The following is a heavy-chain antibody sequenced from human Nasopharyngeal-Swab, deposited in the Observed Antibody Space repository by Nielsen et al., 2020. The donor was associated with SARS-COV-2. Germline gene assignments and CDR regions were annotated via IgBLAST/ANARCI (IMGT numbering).Heavy chain of an antibody. CDR3: ARRRITMVRGAIDFDY. CDR1: GGSISSGGYY. V-gene: IGHV4-31*03. Sequence: SETLSLTCTVSGGSISSGGYYWSWIRQHPGKGLEWIGYIYYSGSTYYNPSLKSRVTISVDTSKNQFSLKLSSVTAADTAVYYCARRRITMVRGAIDFDYWGQGILVTVSS. D-gene: IGHD3-10*01. J-gene: IGHJ4*02. CDR2: IYYSGST.